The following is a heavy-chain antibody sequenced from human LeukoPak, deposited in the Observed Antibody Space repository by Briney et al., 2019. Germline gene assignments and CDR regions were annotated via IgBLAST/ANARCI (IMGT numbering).Heavy chain of an antibody. V-gene: IGHV3-30*03. D-gene: IGHD1-1*01. CDR2: ISYDGSNK. Sequence: PPGRSLRLSCAASGFTFSSYGMHWVRQAPGKGLEWVAVISYDGSNKYYADSVKGRFTISSDNSKNTLYLQMNSLRAEDTAVYYCARRAVQEYYYYYMDVWGKGTTVTISS. J-gene: IGHJ6*03. CDR3: ARRAVQEYYYYYMDV. CDR1: GFTFSSYG.